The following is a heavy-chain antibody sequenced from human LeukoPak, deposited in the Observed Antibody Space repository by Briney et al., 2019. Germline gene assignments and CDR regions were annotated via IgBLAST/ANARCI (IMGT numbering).Heavy chain of an antibody. D-gene: IGHD3-10*01. Sequence: SETLSLTCTVSGGSISSSSYYWGWIRQPPGKGLEWIGSIYYSGSTYYNPSLKSRVTISVDTSKNQFSLKLSSVTAADTAVYYCARLSNFHTYGSGSYHAFDIWGQGTMVTVSS. CDR3: ARLSNFHTYGSGSYHAFDI. CDR2: IYYSGST. V-gene: IGHV4-39*07. CDR1: GGSISSSSYY. J-gene: IGHJ3*02.